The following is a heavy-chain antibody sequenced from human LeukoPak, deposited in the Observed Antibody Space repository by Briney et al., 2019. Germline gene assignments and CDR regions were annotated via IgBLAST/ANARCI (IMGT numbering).Heavy chain of an antibody. J-gene: IGHJ4*02. CDR1: GFTFSSYW. V-gene: IGHV3-7*01. D-gene: IGHD5-18*01. Sequence: GGSLRLSCTASGFTFSSYWMSWVRQAPGKGLEWVANIKRDGSEKYYVDSVKGRFTISRDNAKTSLYLQMNSLRAEDTAVFYCARHLSGVTGYTYGRGIDYWGQGTLVTVSS. CDR3: ARHLSGVTGYTYGRGIDY. CDR2: IKRDGSEK.